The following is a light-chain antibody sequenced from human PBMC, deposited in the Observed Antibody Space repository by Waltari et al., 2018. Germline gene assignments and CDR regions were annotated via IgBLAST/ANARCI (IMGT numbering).Light chain of an antibody. V-gene: IGKV3-20*01. J-gene: IGKJ1*01. CDR1: QSVGRS. CDR3: QHYVRLPVT. Sequence: SATLSCRASQSVGRSLAWYQPKPGQAPRLLIYGASSRATGVPDRFSGSVSGTDFSLTISRLEPEDFAVYYCQHYVRLPVTFGQGTRVEIK. CDR2: GAS.